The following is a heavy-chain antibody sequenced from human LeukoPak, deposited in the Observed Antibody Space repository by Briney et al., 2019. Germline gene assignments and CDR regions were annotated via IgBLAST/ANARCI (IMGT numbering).Heavy chain of an antibody. CDR1: GFSLSTSGVG. CDR3: AHSGTVTTPHDAFDI. J-gene: IGHJ3*02. D-gene: IGHD4-17*01. Sequence: SGPTLVNPTQTLTLTCTFSGFSLSTSGVGVGWIRQPPGKALEWLALIYWNDDKRYSPSLKSRLTITKDTSKNQAVLTMTNMDPVDTATYYCAHSGTVTTPHDAFDIWGQGTMVTVSS. V-gene: IGHV2-5*01. CDR2: IYWNDDK.